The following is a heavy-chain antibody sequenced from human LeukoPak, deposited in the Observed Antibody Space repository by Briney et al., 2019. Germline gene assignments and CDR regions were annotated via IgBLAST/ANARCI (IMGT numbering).Heavy chain of an antibody. CDR1: GGSFSGYY. CDR2: INHSGST. J-gene: IGHJ4*02. V-gene: IGHV4-34*01. D-gene: IGHD3-22*01. CDR3: ARVYYDSSGYYGPFDH. Sequence: SETLSLTCAVYGGSFSGYYWSWIRQPPGKGLEWIGEINHSGSTNYNPSLKSRVTISVDTSKNQFSLKLSPVTAADTAVYYCARVYYDSSGYYGPFDHWGQGTLVTVSS.